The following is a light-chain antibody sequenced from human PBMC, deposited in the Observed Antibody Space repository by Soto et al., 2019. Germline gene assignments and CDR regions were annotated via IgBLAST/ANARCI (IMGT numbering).Light chain of an antibody. CDR3: QQYNSWPPYT. Sequence: EILMTQSPATLSVSPGERATLSCRASQSVSSNLAWYQQKPGQAPRLLIYGASSRATGIPARFSGSGSGTEFTLTISSLQPEDFAVYYCQQYNSWPPYTFGQGTKLEIK. CDR2: GAS. J-gene: IGKJ2*01. CDR1: QSVSSN. V-gene: IGKV3-15*01.